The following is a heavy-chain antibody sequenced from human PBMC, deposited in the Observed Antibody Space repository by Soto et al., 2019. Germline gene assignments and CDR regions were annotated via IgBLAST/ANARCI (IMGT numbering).Heavy chain of an antibody. D-gene: IGHD6-13*01. CDR3: AIGSGYISPGGFDY. CDR2: IVPILGLV. J-gene: IGHJ4*02. CDR1: GGTFSSYA. Sequence: QVQLVQSGAEVKKPGSSVKVSCKASGGTFSSYAISWVRQAPGQGLEWMGRIVPILGLVNYAQKFQGRVTIIADKSTSTAYMELSSLRSEDTAVYYCAIGSGYISPGGFDYWGQGTLVTVSS. V-gene: IGHV1-69*04.